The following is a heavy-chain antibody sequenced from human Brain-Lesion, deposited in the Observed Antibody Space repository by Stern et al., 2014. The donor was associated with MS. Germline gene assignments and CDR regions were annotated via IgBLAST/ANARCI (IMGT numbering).Heavy chain of an antibody. J-gene: IGHJ4*02. CDR3: ARDITGSSAYFAY. Sequence: EVQLVESGGDLVQPGRSLGLSCAAFGFTFHDYAMHWVRQAPGKGLEWVAGISWNSGTIGYADSVKGRFTTSRDNAYSSLYLQMNSLRPEDTALYYCARDITGSSAYFAYWGQGTLVTVSS. V-gene: IGHV3-9*01. CDR2: ISWNSGTI. D-gene: IGHD1-14*01. CDR1: GFTFHDYA.